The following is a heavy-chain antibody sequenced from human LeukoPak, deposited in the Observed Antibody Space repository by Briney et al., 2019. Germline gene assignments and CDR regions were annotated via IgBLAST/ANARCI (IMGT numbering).Heavy chain of an antibody. Sequence: QPGGSLRLSCAASGFTFRSYEMNWVRQAPGEGRGWGSYISRSVITIYYADSVKGRFTISRDNAKTALYLQMNSLRAEDTAVYYCAREGLGGSGSYYLDYWGQGTLVTVSS. CDR3: AREGLGGSGSYYLDY. CDR1: GFTFRSYE. CDR2: ISRSVITI. J-gene: IGHJ4*02. D-gene: IGHD3-10*01. V-gene: IGHV3-48*03.